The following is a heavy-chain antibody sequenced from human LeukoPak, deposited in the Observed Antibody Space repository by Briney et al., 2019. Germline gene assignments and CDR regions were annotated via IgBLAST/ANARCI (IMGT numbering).Heavy chain of an antibody. CDR2: INSDGSEG. CDR3: AWDVVPAAISY. CDR1: GFTFSGFW. Sequence: GGSLRLSCAVSGFTFSGFWMSWSRQAPGKGLEWVASINSDGSEGYYADVVKGRFTISRDNAKNSLYLQINSLRAEDTAVYYCAWDVVPAAISYWGQGTLVTVSS. V-gene: IGHV3-7*03. D-gene: IGHD2-2*01. J-gene: IGHJ4*02.